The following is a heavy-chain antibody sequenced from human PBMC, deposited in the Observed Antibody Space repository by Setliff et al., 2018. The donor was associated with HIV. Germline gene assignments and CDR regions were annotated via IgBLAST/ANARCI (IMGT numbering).Heavy chain of an antibody. V-gene: IGHV3-21*01. CDR1: GFTFSSYT. J-gene: IGHJ5*02. CDR2: ISSSYNSI. CDR3: ARGQIGYGDYDLNWFDP. Sequence: LRLSCAISGFTFSSYTMHWVRQAPGKGLEWVSSISSSYNSIYYTDSVKGRFTISSDNAKNSLYLQMNSLRLEVTAVYYCARGQIGYGDYDLNWFDPWGQGTLVTVSS. D-gene: IGHD4-17*01.